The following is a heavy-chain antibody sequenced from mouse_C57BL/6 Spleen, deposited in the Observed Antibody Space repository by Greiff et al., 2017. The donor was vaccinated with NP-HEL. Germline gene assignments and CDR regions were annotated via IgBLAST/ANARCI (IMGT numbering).Heavy chain of an antibody. CDR3: ARIVTDAMDY. V-gene: IGHV1-52*01. Sequence: VQLQQPGAELVRPGSSVKLSCKASGYTFTSYWMHWVKQRPIQGLEWIGNIDPSDSETHYNQKFKDKATLTVDKSSSTAYMQLSSLTSEDSAVYYCARIVTDAMDYWGQGTSVTVSS. D-gene: IGHD2-5*01. CDR2: IDPSDSET. J-gene: IGHJ4*01. CDR1: GYTFTSYW.